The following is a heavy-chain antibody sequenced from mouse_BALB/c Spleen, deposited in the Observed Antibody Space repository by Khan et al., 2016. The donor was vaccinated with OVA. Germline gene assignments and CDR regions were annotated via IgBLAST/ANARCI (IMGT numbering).Heavy chain of an antibody. CDR3: ARRRGNFDIDY. D-gene: IGHD2-1*01. V-gene: IGHV9-1*02. CDR1: GYTFTNYG. Sequence: QIQLVQSGPELKKPGETVKISCKASGYTFTNYGMNWVKQAPGKGLKWMGWINTYTGEPTSTDDFKGRFAFSLETSASTAYLQINNLRNEDMATYFCARRRGNFDIDYWGQGTTLTGAS. CDR2: INTYTGEP. J-gene: IGHJ2*01.